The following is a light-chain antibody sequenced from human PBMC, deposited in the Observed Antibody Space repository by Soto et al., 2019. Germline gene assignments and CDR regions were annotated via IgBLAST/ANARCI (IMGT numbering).Light chain of an antibody. J-gene: IGKJ1*01. CDR2: DAS. CDR3: QERTGWPQWT. Sequence: EIVLTHSPATLSLSPGGRATLSCRASQSVSLSLAWYQQKPGQAPRLLIYDASKRASGFPARFSGSGSGRHFTLTISSLEPEDFAVYDRQERTGWPQWTVAHGTMVDIK. CDR1: QSVSLS. V-gene: IGKV3-11*02.